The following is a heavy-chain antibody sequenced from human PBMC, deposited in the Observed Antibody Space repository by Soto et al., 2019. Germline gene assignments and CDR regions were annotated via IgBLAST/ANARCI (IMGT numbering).Heavy chain of an antibody. V-gene: IGHV2-5*02. D-gene: IGHD4-17*01. CDR3: AHAGDYALLTFDH. CDR1: GFSLTTYDMG. CDR2: IYWDDDK. J-gene: IGHJ4*02. Sequence: QITLKESGPTLVRPAQTLTLTCAFSGFSLTTYDMGVAWIRQPPGKALEWLALIYWDDDKRYSPSLKDRLAISKDTSLNKVVLTITNMDPGDTATYFCAHAGDYALLTFDHWGPGTLVTVSS.